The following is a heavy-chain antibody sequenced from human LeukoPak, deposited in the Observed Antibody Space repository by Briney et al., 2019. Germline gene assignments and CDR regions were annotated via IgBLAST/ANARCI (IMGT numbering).Heavy chain of an antibody. V-gene: IGHV4-39*01. CDR2: ISYTGTT. D-gene: IGHD6-19*01. J-gene: IGHJ4*02. Sequence: PSETLSLTCAVYGGSFSGYYWGWIRQSPGKGLEWIGSISYTGTTYYKPSLKSRVTISVDTSKNQFSLNLSSVTAADTAVYYCARQKGGVAGLKYYFDYWGQGTLVTVSS. CDR1: GGSFSGYY. CDR3: ARQKGGVAGLKYYFDY.